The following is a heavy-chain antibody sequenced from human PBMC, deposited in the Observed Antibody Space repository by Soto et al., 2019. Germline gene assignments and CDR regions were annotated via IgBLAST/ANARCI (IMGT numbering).Heavy chain of an antibody. D-gene: IGHD3-22*01. CDR3: AKDARPYYYDSSGYLP. CDR1: GFTFSSYA. Sequence: GGSLRLSCAASGFTFSSYAMSWVRQAPGKGLEWVSAISGSGGSTYYADSVKGRFTISRDNSKNTLYLQMNSLRAEDTAVYYCAKDARPYYYDSSGYLPWGQETLVTVSS. CDR2: ISGSGGST. V-gene: IGHV3-23*01. J-gene: IGHJ5*02.